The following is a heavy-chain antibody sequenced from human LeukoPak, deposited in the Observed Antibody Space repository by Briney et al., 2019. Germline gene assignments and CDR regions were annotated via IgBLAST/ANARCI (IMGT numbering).Heavy chain of an antibody. CDR2: IKSKTDGGTT. CDR3: TTDLPYDSSGYQP. J-gene: IGHJ5*02. D-gene: IGHD3-22*01. CDR1: GFTFSNAW. Sequence: PGGSLRLSCAASGFTFSNAWMSWVRQAPGKGLEWVGRIKSKTDGGTTDYAAPVKGRFTISRDDSKNTLYLQMNSLKTEDTAVYYCTTDLPYDSSGYQPWGQGTLVIVSS. V-gene: IGHV3-15*01.